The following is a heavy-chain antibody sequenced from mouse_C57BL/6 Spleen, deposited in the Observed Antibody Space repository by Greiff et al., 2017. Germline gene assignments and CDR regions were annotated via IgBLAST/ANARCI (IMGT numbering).Heavy chain of an antibody. V-gene: IGHV5-4*01. CDR2: ISDGGSYT. CDR3: ARVLLRSFDY. D-gene: IGHD1-1*01. Sequence: EVHLVESGGGLVKPGGSLKLSCAASGFTFSSYAMSWVRQTPEKRLEWVATISDGGSYTYYPDNVKGRFTISRDNAKNNLYLQMSHLKSEDTAMYYCARVLLRSFDYWGQGTTLTVSS. CDR1: GFTFSSYA. J-gene: IGHJ2*01.